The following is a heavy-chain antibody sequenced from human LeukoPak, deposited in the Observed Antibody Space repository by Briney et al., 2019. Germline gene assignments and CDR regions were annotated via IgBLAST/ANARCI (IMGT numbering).Heavy chain of an antibody. V-gene: IGHV4-61*02. Sequence: SETLSLTCTVSSGSISSSNYYWSWIRQPAGKGLEWIGRISTIGSTNYNPSLNSRVTISVDTSKNQFSLKLSSVTAADTAVYYCARGQRKYCSGGSCWRSYYYYYYMDVWGKGTTVTVSS. D-gene: IGHD2-15*01. CDR1: SGSISSSNYY. CDR2: ISTIGST. CDR3: ARGQRKYCSGGSCWRSYYYYYYMDV. J-gene: IGHJ6*03.